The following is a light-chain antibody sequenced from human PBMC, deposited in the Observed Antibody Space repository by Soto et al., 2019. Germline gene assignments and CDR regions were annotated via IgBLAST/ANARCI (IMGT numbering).Light chain of an antibody. J-gene: IGKJ4*01. Sequence: EIVLTQSPGTLSLSPGERATLPCRASQSVSSSYLAWYQQKPGQAPRLLIYGASSRATGIPDRFSGSWSGTDFTLTISRLEPEDFAVYYCQQYGSSPLTFGVGTKVEIK. V-gene: IGKV3-20*01. CDR1: QSVSSSY. CDR3: QQYGSSPLT. CDR2: GAS.